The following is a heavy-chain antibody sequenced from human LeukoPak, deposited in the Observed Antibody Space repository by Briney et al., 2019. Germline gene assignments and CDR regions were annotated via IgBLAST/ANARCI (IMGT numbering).Heavy chain of an antibody. V-gene: IGHV3-30*02. CDR2: IRYDGSNK. Sequence: GGSLRLSCAASGFTFSSYGMHWVRQAPGKGLEWVAFIRYDGSNKYYADSVKGRFTISRDNSKNTLYLQMNSLRAEDTAVYCCAKGRYYGSGSYNDYWGQGTLVTVSS. CDR3: AKGRYYGSGSYNDY. CDR1: GFTFSSYG. J-gene: IGHJ4*02. D-gene: IGHD3-10*01.